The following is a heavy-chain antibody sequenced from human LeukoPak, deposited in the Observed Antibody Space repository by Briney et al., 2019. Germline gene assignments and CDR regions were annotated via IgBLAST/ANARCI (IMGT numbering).Heavy chain of an antibody. CDR2: ISSSGSTI. V-gene: IGHV3-48*03. J-gene: IGHJ3*02. D-gene: IGHD6-13*01. CDR1: GFTFSSYE. Sequence: GGSLRLSCAASGFTFSSYEMNWVRQAPGNGLEWVSYISSSGSTIYYADSVKGRFTISRDNAKNSLYLQMNSLRAEDTAVYYCAREGIEKNDAFDIWGQGTMVTVSS. CDR3: AREGIEKNDAFDI.